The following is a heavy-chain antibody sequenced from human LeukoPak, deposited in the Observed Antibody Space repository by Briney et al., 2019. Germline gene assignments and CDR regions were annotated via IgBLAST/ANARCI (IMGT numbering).Heavy chain of an antibody. V-gene: IGHV4-59*13. Sequence: PSETLSLTCTVSGGSISSYYWSWIRQPPGKGLEWIGYIHYSGTTNYNPSLKSRVTISVDTSKNQFSLKLSSVTAADTAVYFCARVSWFPGTSYYYMDVWGKRTTVTVSS. CDR3: ARVSWFPGTSYYYMDV. D-gene: IGHD1-1*01. J-gene: IGHJ6*03. CDR1: GGSISSYY. CDR2: IHYSGTT.